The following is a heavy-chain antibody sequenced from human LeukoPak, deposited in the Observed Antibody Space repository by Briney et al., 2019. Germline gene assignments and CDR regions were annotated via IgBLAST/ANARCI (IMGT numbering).Heavy chain of an antibody. D-gene: IGHD1-26*01. V-gene: IGHV4-34*01. CDR3: ATRGLWELPDY. CDR1: GGSFSGYY. CDR2: INHSGST. Sequence: SETLSLTCAVYGGSFSGYYWSWIRQPPGKGLEWIGEINHSGSTNYNPSLKSRVTISVDTSKNQFSLKLSSVTAADTAVYYCATRGLWELPDYWGQGTLVTVSS. J-gene: IGHJ4*02.